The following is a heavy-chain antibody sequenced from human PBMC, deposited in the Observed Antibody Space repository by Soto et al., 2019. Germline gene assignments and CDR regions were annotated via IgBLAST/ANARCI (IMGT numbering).Heavy chain of an antibody. Sequence: PGGSLGLSCVASGLTFNNAWMNWVRQAPGKGLEWVGRIRSKSDGGTTDYAAPVKGRFTISRDDSKNMVDLQMSSLKTEDTAIYYCTTYSGAAFEYWGQGALVTVSS. CDR2: IRSKSDGGTT. V-gene: IGHV3-15*01. CDR3: TTYSGAAFEY. J-gene: IGHJ4*02. CDR1: GLTFNNAW. D-gene: IGHD1-26*01.